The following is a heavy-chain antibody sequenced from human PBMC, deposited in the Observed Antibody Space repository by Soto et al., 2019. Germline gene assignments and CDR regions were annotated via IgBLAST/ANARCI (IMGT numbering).Heavy chain of an antibody. D-gene: IGHD4-4*01. CDR1: GGSISSGGYY. CDR3: ARAPYSTPFDY. Sequence: SETLSLTCTVSGGSISSGGYYWSWIRQHPGKGLEWIGYIYYSGGTYYNPSLKSRVTISVDTSKNQFSLKLSSVTAADTAVYYCARAPYSTPFDYWGQGTLVTVSS. CDR2: IYYSGGT. J-gene: IGHJ4*02. V-gene: IGHV4-31*03.